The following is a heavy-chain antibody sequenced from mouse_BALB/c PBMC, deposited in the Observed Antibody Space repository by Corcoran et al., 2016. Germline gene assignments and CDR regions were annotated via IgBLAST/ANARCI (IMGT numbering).Heavy chain of an antibody. J-gene: IGHJ4*01. CDR3: TREPYAMDF. CDR2: INTYTGEP. D-gene: IGHD6-1*01. Sequence: QMQLVQSGPEQKKPGETVKISCKEAGDNFTNYGMNWVKQAPGKGLKWMGWINTYTGEPTYADDFKGRFAFSLETSASTAFLQLNNLKNEDTATYFCTREPYAMDFWGQGTSVTVSS. CDR1: GDNFTNYG. V-gene: IGHV9-3-1*01.